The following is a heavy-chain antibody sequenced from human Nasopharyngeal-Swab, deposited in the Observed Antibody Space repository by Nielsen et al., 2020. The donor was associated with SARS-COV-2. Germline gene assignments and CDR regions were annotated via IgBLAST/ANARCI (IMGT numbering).Heavy chain of an antibody. D-gene: IGHD3-3*01. CDR3: ARGRFLEWLLWDY. CDR1: GFTFDDYG. Sequence: GGSLRLSCAASGFTFDDYGMSWVRQAPGKGLEWVSGINWNGGSTGYAGSVKGRFTISRDNAKNSLCLQMNSLRAEDTALYHCARGRFLEWLLWDYWGQGTLVTVSS. J-gene: IGHJ4*02. CDR2: INWNGGST. V-gene: IGHV3-20*01.